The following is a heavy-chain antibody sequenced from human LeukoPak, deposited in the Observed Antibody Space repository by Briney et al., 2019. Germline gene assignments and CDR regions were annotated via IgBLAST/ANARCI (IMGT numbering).Heavy chain of an antibody. J-gene: IGHJ6*02. CDR2: LYSTGST. Sequence: SETLSLTCTVDGVSINDYYWSWIRQPAGKGLEWIGRLYSTGSTNYNPSLKSRVTMSVNTFNNQFSLKLSSVTAADSAVYYCARAMYSGSYYYYYGMDVWGQGTTVTVSS. V-gene: IGHV4-4*07. CDR3: ARAMYSGSYYYYYGMDV. CDR1: GVSINDYY. D-gene: IGHD1-26*01.